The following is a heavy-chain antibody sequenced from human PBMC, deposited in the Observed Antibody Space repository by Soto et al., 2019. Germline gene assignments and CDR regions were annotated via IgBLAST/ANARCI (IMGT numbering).Heavy chain of an antibody. CDR2: INHSGST. D-gene: IGHD6-13*01. CDR1: GGSFSGYY. V-gene: IGHV4-34*01. J-gene: IGHJ6*02. CDR3: ARGRSLHV. Sequence: QVQLQQWGAGLLKPSETLSLTCAVYGGSFSGYYWSWIRQPPGKGLEWIGEINHSGSTNYNPSLKSRVTISVDTSKNQFSLNLSSVTAADTAVYYCARGRSLHVWGQGTTVTVSS.